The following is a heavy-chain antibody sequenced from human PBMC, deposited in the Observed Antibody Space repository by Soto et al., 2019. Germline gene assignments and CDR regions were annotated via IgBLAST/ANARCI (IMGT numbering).Heavy chain of an antibody. J-gene: IGHJ6*02. CDR3: ARTHSPEVGYHYFYYYAMDV. Sequence: LRLSCAASGFTFSSFAMHWVRHAPGKGLEWVAVISYDGSNKYDADSVKGRFTISRDNSKNTLYLQMNSLRPEDTAVYYCARTHSPEVGYHYFYYYAMDVWGQGTTVTVSS. D-gene: IGHD3-16*02. CDR2: ISYDGSNK. CDR1: GFTFSSFA. V-gene: IGHV3-30-3*01.